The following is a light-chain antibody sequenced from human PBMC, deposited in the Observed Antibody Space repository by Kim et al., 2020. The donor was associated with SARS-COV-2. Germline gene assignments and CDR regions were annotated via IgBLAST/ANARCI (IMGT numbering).Light chain of an antibody. CDR3: QQSYSTPYT. Sequence: ASVEDRVTITCRASQSISSYLNWYQQKPGKAPKRLIYAASSLQSGFPSRFSGSGSGTDFTLTISSLQPEDFATYYCQQSYSTPYTCGQGTKLEI. V-gene: IGKV1-39*01. CDR1: QSISSY. CDR2: AAS. J-gene: IGKJ2*01.